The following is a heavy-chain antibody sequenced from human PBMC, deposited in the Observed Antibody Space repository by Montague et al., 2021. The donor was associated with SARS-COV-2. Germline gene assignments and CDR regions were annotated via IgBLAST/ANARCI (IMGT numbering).Heavy chain of an antibody. V-gene: IGHV4-59*08. D-gene: IGHD3-22*01. CDR3: ASRYDSSGYYVF. Sequence: SETLSLTCTVSGGSISSYYWSWIRQPPGKGLEWIGYIYYTGSTNYNPSLRSRVTISVDTSKKQFSLKLNSVTAADTAVYYCASRYDSSGYYVFWGQGTLVTVFS. CDR2: IYYTGST. CDR1: GGSISSYY. J-gene: IGHJ4*02.